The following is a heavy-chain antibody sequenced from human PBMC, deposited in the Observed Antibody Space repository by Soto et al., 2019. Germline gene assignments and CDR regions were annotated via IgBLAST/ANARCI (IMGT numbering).Heavy chain of an antibody. J-gene: IGHJ4*02. CDR3: ARGPPFDY. CDR1: GGSINDYY. V-gene: IGHV4-4*07. Sequence: SETLSLTCTVSGGSINDYYLSWIRQPAGKGLEWIERVYTSGSTNYNPSLKSRVTMSVDTSNNPFSLRASSVTAADTAIYYCARGPPFDYWGQGTLVTVSS. CDR2: VYTSGST.